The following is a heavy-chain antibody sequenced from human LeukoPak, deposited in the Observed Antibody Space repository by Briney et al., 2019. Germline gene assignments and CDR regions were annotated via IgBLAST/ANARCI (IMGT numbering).Heavy chain of an antibody. D-gene: IGHD3-10*01. CDR1: GGSISSGGYY. CDR3: ARVYYGLGSHPPGEFDY. V-gene: IGHV4-30-2*01. CDR2: IYHTGST. J-gene: IGHJ4*02. Sequence: PSETLSLTCTVSGGSISSGGYYWSWIRQPPGKGLEWIGYIYHTGSTYYNPSLKSRVTISVDTSKNQFSLKLTSVTAADTAVYYCARVYYGLGSHPPGEFDYWGQGTLVTVSS.